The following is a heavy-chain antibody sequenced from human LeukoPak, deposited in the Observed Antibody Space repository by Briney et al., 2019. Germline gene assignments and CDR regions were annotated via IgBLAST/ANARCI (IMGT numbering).Heavy chain of an antibody. D-gene: IGHD6-19*01. CDR3: ARASSGWFGYYYMDV. Sequence: RRASVKVSCKASGGTFSSYAISWVRQAPGQGLEWMGRIIPILGTANYAQKFQGRVTITADESTSTAYMELSSLRSEDTAVYYCARASSGWFGYYYMDVWGKGTTVTVSS. J-gene: IGHJ6*03. CDR2: IIPILGTA. V-gene: IGHV1-69*11. CDR1: GGTFSSYA.